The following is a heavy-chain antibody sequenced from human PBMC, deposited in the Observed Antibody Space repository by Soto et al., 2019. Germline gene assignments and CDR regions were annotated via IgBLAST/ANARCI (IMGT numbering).Heavy chain of an antibody. J-gene: IGHJ2*01. V-gene: IGHV3-48*03. CDR2: ISSSGSTI. Sequence: GGSLRLSCAASGFTFSSYEMNWVRQAPGKGLEWVSYISSSGSTIYYADSVKGRFTISRDNAKNSLYLQMNSLRAEDTAVYYCARGTLTGGDWSYWYFDLWGRGTLVTVSS. CDR3: ARGTLTGGDWSYWYFDL. CDR1: GFTFSSYE. D-gene: IGHD1-1*01.